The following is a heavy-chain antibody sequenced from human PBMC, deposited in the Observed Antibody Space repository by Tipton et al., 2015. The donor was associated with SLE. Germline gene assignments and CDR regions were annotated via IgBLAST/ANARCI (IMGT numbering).Heavy chain of an antibody. V-gene: IGHV4-61*02. Sequence: TLSLTCAVSADSIRGSTSYWSWLRQPAGKGLEWIGRIYPNGGTNYNPSLESRVTMSIDTSENQFSLKVNSVTAADTAIYFCARHHCTNGVCPFDYWGQGTLVTVSS. J-gene: IGHJ4*02. D-gene: IGHD2-8*01. CDR3: ARHHCTNGVCPFDY. CDR2: IYPNGGT. CDR1: ADSIRGSTSY.